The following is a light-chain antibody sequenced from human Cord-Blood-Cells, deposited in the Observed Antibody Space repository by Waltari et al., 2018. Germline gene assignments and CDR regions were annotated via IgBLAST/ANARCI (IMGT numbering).Light chain of an antibody. Sequence: DIHMTQSPSSLSASVGDRVTITCQASQDISNYLNWYQQKTGKAPDLLIYDASKLETGVPSRFCGSESGADFTFSSSSLQPGDIAAYYGQQYDNLPDTFDEGTTLEIK. J-gene: IGKJ2*01. CDR1: QDISNY. V-gene: IGKV1-33*01. CDR2: DAS. CDR3: QQYDNLPDT.